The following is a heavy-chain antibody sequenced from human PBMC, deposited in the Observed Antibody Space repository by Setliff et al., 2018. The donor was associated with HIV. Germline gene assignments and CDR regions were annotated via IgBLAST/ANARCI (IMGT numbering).Heavy chain of an antibody. CDR2: INHRGNT. CDR1: GGSFSDDS. D-gene: IGHD6-6*01. V-gene: IGHV4-34*01. Sequence: PSETLSLTCAVYGGSFSDDSWNWIRQPPGKGLEWIGEINHRGNTNCNPSLKGRVTISVDTSKNQFSLKLTSVTAADTAVYYCAGTRSGTARHSLLYWGQGTLVTVSS. CDR3: AGTRSGTARHSLLY. J-gene: IGHJ4*02.